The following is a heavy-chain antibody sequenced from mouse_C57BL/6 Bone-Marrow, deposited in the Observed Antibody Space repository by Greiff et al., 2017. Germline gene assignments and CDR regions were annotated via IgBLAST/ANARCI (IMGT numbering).Heavy chain of an antibody. Sequence: EVQVVESGPGLVKPSQSLSLTCSVTGYSITSGYYWNWIRQFPGNKLEWMGYISYDGSNNYNPSLKNRISITRDTSKNQFFLKLNSVTTEDTSTYYWARGRNGYPFAYWGQGTLVTVSA. V-gene: IGHV3-6*01. D-gene: IGHD2-2*01. CDR2: ISYDGSN. J-gene: IGHJ3*01. CDR3: ARGRNGYPFAY. CDR1: GYSITSGYY.